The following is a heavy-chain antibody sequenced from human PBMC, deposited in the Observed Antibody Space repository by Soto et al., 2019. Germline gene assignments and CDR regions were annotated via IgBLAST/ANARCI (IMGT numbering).Heavy chain of an antibody. CDR3: AKDPGPPYYYYYGMDV. J-gene: IGHJ6*02. Sequence: PGGSLRLSCAASGFTFSSYAISWVRQAPGKGLEWVSAISGSGGSTYYADSVKGRFTISRDNSKNTLYLQMNSLRAEDTAVYYCAKDPGPPYYYYYGMDVWGQGTTVTVSS. CDR2: ISGSGGST. CDR1: GFTFSSYA. V-gene: IGHV3-23*01.